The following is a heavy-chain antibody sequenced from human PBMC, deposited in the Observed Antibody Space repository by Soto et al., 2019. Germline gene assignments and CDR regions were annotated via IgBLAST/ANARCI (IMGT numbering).Heavy chain of an antibody. J-gene: IGHJ4*02. Sequence: QSLTCTVSGGSISSYFWTWIRQPPGKGLEWIASSGSTNYNPSLESRVTISVDMSKNQFSLKLSSASAADTAMYYCAKSDHGDSESPFDYWGQGTLVTVSS. V-gene: IGHV4-59*01. D-gene: IGHD4-17*01. CDR1: GGSISSYF. CDR2: SGST. CDR3: AKSDHGDSESPFDY.